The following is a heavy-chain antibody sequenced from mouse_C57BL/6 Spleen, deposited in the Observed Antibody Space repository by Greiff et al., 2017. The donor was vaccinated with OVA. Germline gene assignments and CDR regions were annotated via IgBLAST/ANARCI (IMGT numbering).Heavy chain of an antibody. CDR1: GYTFTSYT. CDR3: ARGWDLYAMDY. Sequence: QVQLKESGAELARPGASVKMSCKASGYTFTSYTMHWVKQRPGQGLEWIGYITPSSGYTTYNQKFKDKATLTADKSSSTAYMQLSSLTSEDSAVYYCARGWDLYAMDYWGQGTSVTVSS. V-gene: IGHV1-4*01. CDR2: ITPSSGYT. D-gene: IGHD4-1*01. J-gene: IGHJ4*01.